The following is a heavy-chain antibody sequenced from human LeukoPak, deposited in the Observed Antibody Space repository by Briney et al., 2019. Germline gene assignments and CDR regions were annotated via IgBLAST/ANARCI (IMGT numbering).Heavy chain of an antibody. Sequence: GGSLRLSCAASGFTFSSYATSWVRQAPGKGLEWVSAISGSGGSTYYADSVKGRFTISRDNSKNTLYLQMNSLRAEDTAVYYCAKDLGGVTIFGVVITQIDYWGQGTLVTVSS. CDR2: ISGSGGST. D-gene: IGHD3-3*01. V-gene: IGHV3-23*01. CDR3: AKDLGGVTIFGVVITQIDY. CDR1: GFTFSSYA. J-gene: IGHJ4*02.